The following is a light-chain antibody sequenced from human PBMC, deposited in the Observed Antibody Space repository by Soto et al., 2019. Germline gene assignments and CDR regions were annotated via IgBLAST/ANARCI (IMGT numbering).Light chain of an antibody. J-gene: IGLJ2*01. V-gene: IGLV1-44*01. CDR2: SNN. CDR3: AAWDDSLNGYVV. Sequence: QSVLTQPPSASGNPGQRVTISCSGSSSNIGTNTVNWYRQLPGTAPKLLIYSNNQRPSGVPDRFSGSKSGTSASLAISGLQSEDEADYYCAAWDDSLNGYVVFGGGTKLTVL. CDR1: SSNIGTNT.